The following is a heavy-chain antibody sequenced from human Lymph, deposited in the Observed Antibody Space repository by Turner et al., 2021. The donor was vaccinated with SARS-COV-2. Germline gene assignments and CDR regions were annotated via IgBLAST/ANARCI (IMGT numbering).Heavy chain of an antibody. J-gene: IGHJ4*02. CDR3: ARGGFWGSSWYLGRIDY. V-gene: IGHV1-8*01. D-gene: IGHD6-13*01. Sequence: QVQLVQSGAEVKTPGASVKVSCKASGYTFGSYDINWVRQATGQGLEWRRWINPNSGDTGSEQKVQSRATMTRNTAISTAYMERSSLRAEDTAVYYCARGGFWGSSWYLGRIDYWGQGTLVTVSS. CDR2: INPNSGDT. CDR1: GYTFGSYD.